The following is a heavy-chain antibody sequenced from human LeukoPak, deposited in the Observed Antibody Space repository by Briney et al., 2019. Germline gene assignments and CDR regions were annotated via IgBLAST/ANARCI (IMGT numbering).Heavy chain of an antibody. V-gene: IGHV1-2*02. CDR1: GYTFTGYY. J-gene: IGHJ4*02. CDR2: INPNSGGT. D-gene: IGHD2-15*01. CDR3: ARIVPVVAATESAFDY. Sequence: GASVKVSCKASGYTFTGYYMHWVRQAPGQGLEWMGWINPNSGGTNYAQKFQGRVTMTWDTSISTAYMELSRLRSDDTAVYYCARIVPVVAATESAFDYWGQGTLVTVSS.